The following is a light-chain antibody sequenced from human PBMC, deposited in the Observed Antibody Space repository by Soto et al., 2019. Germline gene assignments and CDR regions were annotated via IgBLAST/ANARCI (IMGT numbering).Light chain of an antibody. J-gene: IGLJ1*01. Sequence: QSALTQPPSASGSPGQSVAISCTGTASDIGGYTFVSSYQQHPGKAPKLLIYDVNKRPSGVPDRFSGSKSGNTASLTVSGLQAEDEADYYCSAHGGTNPYVFGTGTKLTVL. V-gene: IGLV2-8*01. CDR3: SAHGGTNPYV. CDR2: DVN. CDR1: ASDIGGYTF.